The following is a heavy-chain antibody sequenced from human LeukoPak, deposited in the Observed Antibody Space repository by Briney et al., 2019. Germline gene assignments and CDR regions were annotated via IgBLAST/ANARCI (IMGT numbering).Heavy chain of an antibody. V-gene: IGHV3-7*01. CDR3: AKLGYNSWDFDY. D-gene: IGHD6-13*01. CDR2: INQDVSQI. J-gene: IGHJ4*02. Sequence: GGSLRLSRAASGFTFRSYWMSWVRQAPGKGLEWVATINQDVSQIKYVDSVKGRFTISRDNAKNSLYLQMNSLRAEDTAVYYCAKLGYNSWDFDYWGQGTVVTVSS. CDR1: GFTFRSYW.